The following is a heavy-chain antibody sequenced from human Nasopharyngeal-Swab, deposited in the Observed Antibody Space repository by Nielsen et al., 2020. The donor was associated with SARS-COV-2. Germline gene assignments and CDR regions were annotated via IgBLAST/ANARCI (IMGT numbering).Heavy chain of an antibody. CDR2: INPGGGSA. CDR3: ARGGDPREVVATTDCFDP. CDR1: GCTFTRYY. Sequence: ASVQVSCKASGCTFTRYYIHWVRQAPGQGLEWMGIINPGGGSARYSQNFQGRVTMTRDTSTNTVYMELYSLTSEDTAVYYCARGGDPREVVATTDCFDPWGQGTLVTVSS. D-gene: IGHD2-15*01. J-gene: IGHJ5*02. V-gene: IGHV1-46*01.